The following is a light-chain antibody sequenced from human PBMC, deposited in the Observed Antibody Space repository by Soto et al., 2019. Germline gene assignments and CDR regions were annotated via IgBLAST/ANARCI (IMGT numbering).Light chain of an antibody. CDR1: QSVRSY. V-gene: IGKV3-11*01. CDR2: DAS. CDR3: QQRSDWPST. Sequence: EIVLTQSPVTLSLSPGERATLSCRASQSVRSYLAWYQQKPGQAPRLLIYDASSSAAGIPTMFSGSESGTDFTLTISSLEPEDFALYYCQQRSDWPSTFGGGTKVEIK. J-gene: IGKJ4*01.